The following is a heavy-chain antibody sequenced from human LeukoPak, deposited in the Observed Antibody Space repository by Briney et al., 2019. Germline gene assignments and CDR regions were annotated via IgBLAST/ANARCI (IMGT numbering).Heavy chain of an antibody. CDR1: GFTFSSYW. J-gene: IGHJ5*02. D-gene: IGHD4-17*01. CDR2: INSDGSST. V-gene: IGHV3-74*01. CDR3: ARSYGDYGWFDP. Sequence: GGSLRLSCAASGFTFSSYWMHWVRQAPGKGLVWVSRINSDGSSTSYADSVKGRLTISRDNAKNTLYLQMNSLRAEDTAVYYCARSYGDYGWFDPWGQGILVTVSS.